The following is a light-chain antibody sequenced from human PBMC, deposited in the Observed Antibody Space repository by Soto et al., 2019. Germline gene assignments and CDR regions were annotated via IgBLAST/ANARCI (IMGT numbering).Light chain of an antibody. CDR3: NSYTTSSTLV. Sequence: QSVLTQPASVSGSPGQSITISCTGTSSDVGGYNYVSWYQQHPGKAPKLMIYEVTTRPSGISDRFSASKSGNTASLTISGLQAEDEADYYCNSYTTSSTLVFGGGTKVTVL. J-gene: IGLJ2*01. CDR1: SSDVGGYNY. V-gene: IGLV2-14*01. CDR2: EVT.